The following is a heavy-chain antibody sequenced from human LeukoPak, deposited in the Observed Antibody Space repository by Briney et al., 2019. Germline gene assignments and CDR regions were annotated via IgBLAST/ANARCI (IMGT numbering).Heavy chain of an antibody. Sequence: PSETLSLTCTVSGGSMSSNYWSWIRQPPGKGLEWIGYIYNSGTIYYSGSTNYNPSLLSRVTISVDTSKNQFSLKLSSVTAADTAVYYCARHLPYNTVTFDYWGQGTLVTVSS. V-gene: IGHV4-59*08. CDR1: GGSMSSNY. D-gene: IGHD4-17*01. CDR3: ARHLPYNTVTFDY. CDR2: IYNSGTIYYSGST. J-gene: IGHJ4*02.